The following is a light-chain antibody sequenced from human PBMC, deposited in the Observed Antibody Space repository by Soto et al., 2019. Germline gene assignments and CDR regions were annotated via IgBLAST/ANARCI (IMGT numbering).Light chain of an antibody. CDR2: GAS. J-gene: IGKJ1*01. V-gene: IGKV3-15*01. CDR1: QSVSSN. CDR3: QQYNNWPRT. Sequence: EIVMTQSPATLSVSPGERATLSCRASQSVSSNLAWYKQKPGQAPSLLIYGASTRATGIPARFSGSGSGTDFTLTISSLQSEDFAVYYCQQYNNWPRTFGQGTKV.